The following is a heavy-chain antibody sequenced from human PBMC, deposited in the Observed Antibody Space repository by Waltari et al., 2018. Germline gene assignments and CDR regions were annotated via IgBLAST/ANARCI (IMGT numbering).Heavy chain of an antibody. D-gene: IGHD2-2*01. J-gene: IGHJ5*02. V-gene: IGHV4-39*07. CDR2: IYYSGST. Sequence: QLQLQESGPGLVKPSETLSLTCTVSGGPISSSRYYWGWIRQPPRNGLERIVSIYYSGSTYYNPSLKSRVTISVDTSKTQFSLKLSSVTAADTAVYYCARGWGDCSSTSCYRRGAHNWFDPWGQGTLVTVSS. CDR1: GGPISSSRYY. CDR3: ARGWGDCSSTSCYRRGAHNWFDP.